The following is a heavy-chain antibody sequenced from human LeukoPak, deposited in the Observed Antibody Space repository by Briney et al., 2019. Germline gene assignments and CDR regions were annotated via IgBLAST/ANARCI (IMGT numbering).Heavy chain of an antibody. J-gene: IGHJ4*02. D-gene: IGHD2-2*01. CDR3: ARGQLPGNY. CDR2: INQDGSEK. Sequence: GGSLRLSCVGSGFTFSRDWMIWVRQAPGKGLEWVANINQDGSEKYYVDSVKGRFTISRDNAKNSLYLQVNSLRAEDTAMYYCARGQLPGNYWGQGTLVTVSS. CDR1: GFTFSRDW. V-gene: IGHV3-7*05.